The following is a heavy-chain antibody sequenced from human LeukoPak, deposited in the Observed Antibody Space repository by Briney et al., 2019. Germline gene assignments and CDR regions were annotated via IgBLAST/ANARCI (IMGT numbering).Heavy chain of an antibody. V-gene: IGHV1-2*02. CDR3: ARGDYDFWSGYYYYFDY. CDR2: INPNSGGT. J-gene: IGHJ4*02. Sequence: GASVKVSCKASGYTFTGYYMHWVRQAPGQGLEWMGWINPNSGGTNYAQKFQGRVTMTRDTSISTAYMELSRLRSGDTAVYYCARGDYDFWSGYYYYFDYWGQGTLVTVSS. D-gene: IGHD3-3*01. CDR1: GYTFTGYY.